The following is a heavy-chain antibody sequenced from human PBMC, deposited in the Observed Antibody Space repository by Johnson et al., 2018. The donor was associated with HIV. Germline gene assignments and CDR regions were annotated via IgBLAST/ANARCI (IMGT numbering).Heavy chain of an antibody. CDR3: ARGGYSYGLDAFDI. Sequence: QVQLVESGGGVVQPGGSLRLSCAASGFTFSSYAMHWVRQAPGKGLEWVAVISYDGSNKYYADSVKGRFTISRDNSKNTLYLQMNSLRAEDTAGYYCARGGYSYGLDAFDIWGQGTMVTVSS. CDR1: GFTFSSYA. J-gene: IGHJ3*02. V-gene: IGHV3-30-3*01. CDR2: ISYDGSNK. D-gene: IGHD5-18*01.